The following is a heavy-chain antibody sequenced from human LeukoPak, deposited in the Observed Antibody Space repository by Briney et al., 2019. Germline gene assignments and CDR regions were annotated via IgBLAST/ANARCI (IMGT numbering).Heavy chain of an antibody. Sequence: GGSLRLSCAASGFTFSSYGMSWVRQAPGKGLEWVSGISGSGGRTYYADSVKGRFTISRDNSKNTLYLQMNSLRAEDTAVYYCASVGYCSGGTCPGVWGQGTTVIVSS. CDR1: GFTFSSYG. CDR3: ASVGYCSGGTCPGV. CDR2: ISGSGGRT. D-gene: IGHD2-15*01. V-gene: IGHV3-23*01. J-gene: IGHJ6*02.